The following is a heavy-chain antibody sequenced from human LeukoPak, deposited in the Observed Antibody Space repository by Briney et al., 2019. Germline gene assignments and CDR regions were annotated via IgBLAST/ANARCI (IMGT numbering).Heavy chain of an antibody. V-gene: IGHV1-24*01. CDR1: GYALTELS. D-gene: IGHD3-16*01. Sequence: VASVKVSCKVSGYALTELSMHWVRQAPGKGLEWMGGFDPEDGGTIYAQKFQGRVTMTEDTSTDTAYMELSSLRSEDTAVYYCATGVGGSSAQWFDPWGQGTLVTVSS. CDR3: ATGVGGSSAQWFDP. CDR2: FDPEDGGT. J-gene: IGHJ5*02.